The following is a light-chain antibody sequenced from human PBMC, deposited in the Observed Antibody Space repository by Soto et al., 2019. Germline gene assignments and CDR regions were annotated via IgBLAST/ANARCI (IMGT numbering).Light chain of an antibody. CDR1: QSISNY. CDR3: QQYNSYLRT. CDR2: AAS. V-gene: IGKV1-5*01. Sequence: DIQIAQAPSALSASVRDRVTITCRASQSISNYLHWYQQKPGKAPKLLIYAASRLESGVPSRFSGSGSGTEFTLIISSLQADDVATYYCQQYNSYLRTFGQGAKV. J-gene: IGKJ1*01.